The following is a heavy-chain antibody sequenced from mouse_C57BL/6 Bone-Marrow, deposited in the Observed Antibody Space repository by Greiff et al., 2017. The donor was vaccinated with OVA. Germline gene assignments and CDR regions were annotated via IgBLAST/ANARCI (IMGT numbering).Heavy chain of an antibody. CDR3: ARDVYYDYGY. V-gene: IGHV7-1*01. CDR1: GFTFSDFY. Sequence: DVKLVESGGGLVQSGRSLRLSCATSGFTFSDFYMEWVRQAPGKGLEWIAASRNKANDYTTEYSASVKGRFIVSRDTSQSILYLQMNALRAEDTAIYYCARDVYYDYGYWGQGTTLTVSS. CDR2: SRNKANDYTT. D-gene: IGHD2-4*01. J-gene: IGHJ2*01.